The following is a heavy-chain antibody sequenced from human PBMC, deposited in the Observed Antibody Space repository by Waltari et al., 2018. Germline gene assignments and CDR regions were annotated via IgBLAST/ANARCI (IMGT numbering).Heavy chain of an antibody. CDR2: INHSGST. J-gene: IGHJ4*02. Sequence: QVQLQQWGAGLLKPSETLSLTCAVYGGSFSGYYWSWIRQPPGKGLEWIGEINHSGSTNYNPSLKSRVTISGDTSKNQFSLKLSSVTAADTAVYYCARDLAVAGTGTSSDYWGQGTLVTVSS. CDR3: ARDLAVAGTGTSSDY. CDR1: GGSFSGYY. V-gene: IGHV4-34*01. D-gene: IGHD6-19*01.